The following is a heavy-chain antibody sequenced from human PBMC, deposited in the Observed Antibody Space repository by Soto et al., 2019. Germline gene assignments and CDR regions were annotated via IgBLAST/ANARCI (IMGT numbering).Heavy chain of an antibody. CDR1: GFTFSSYA. CDR3: AKAECRSCYSFDY. CDR2: ISGSGGST. J-gene: IGHJ4*02. D-gene: IGHD2-15*01. V-gene: IGHV3-23*01. Sequence: EVQLLESGGGLVQPGGSLRLSCAASGFTFSSYAMSWVRQAPGKGLEWVSAISGSGGSTYYADSVKGRFTISRDNSKNPLYLQMNSLRAEDTAVYYCAKAECRSCYSFDYWGQGTLVTVSS.